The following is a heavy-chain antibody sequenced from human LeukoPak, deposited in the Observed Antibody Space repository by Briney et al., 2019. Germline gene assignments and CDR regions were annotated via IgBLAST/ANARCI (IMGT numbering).Heavy chain of an antibody. CDR1: GGSFSGYY. D-gene: IGHD3-22*01. CDR3: TRTTRITVIGPPYYFDY. V-gene: IGHV4-34*01. J-gene: IGHJ4*02. CDR2: INHSGST. Sequence: SETLSLTCAVYGGSFSGYYWSWIRQPPGKGLEWIGEINHSGSTNYNPSLKSRVTMSVDTSKNQFSLKLSSMTAADTAVYYCTRTTRITVIGPPYYFDYWGQGTLVTVSS.